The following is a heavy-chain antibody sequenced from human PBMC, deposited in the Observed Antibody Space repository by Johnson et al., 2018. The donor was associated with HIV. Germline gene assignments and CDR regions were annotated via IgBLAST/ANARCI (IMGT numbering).Heavy chain of an antibody. CDR3: AKDKDAFDI. CDR2: ISYDGSSK. J-gene: IGHJ3*02. Sequence: QVQLVESGGGVVQPGRSLRLSCAASGFTFSDHAMHWVRQAPGKGLEWVAVISYDGSSKYYADSVKGRFTISRDNSKNTLYLQMNSLRAEDTAVYYCAKDKDAFDIWGQGTMVTVSS. V-gene: IGHV3-30-3*01. CDR1: GFTFSDHA.